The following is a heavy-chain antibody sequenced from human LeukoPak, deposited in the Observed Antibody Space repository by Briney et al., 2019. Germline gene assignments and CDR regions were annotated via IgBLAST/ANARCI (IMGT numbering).Heavy chain of an antibody. V-gene: IGHV1-2*02. CDR3: ARESWSDGSGSYSWFDP. CDR1: GYTFTGYY. Sequence: GAPVKVSCKASGYTFTGYYMHWVRQAPGQGLEWMGWINPNSGGTNYAQKFQGRVTMTRDTSISTAYMELSRLRSDDTAVYYCARESWSDGSGSYSWFDPWGQGTLVTVSS. D-gene: IGHD3-10*01. CDR2: INPNSGGT. J-gene: IGHJ5*02.